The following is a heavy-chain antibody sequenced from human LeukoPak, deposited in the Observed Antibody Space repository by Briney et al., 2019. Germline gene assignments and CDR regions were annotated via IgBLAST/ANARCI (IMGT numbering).Heavy chain of an antibody. V-gene: IGHV4-39*07. CDR2: IYYSGST. CDR1: GGSISSSSYY. D-gene: IGHD6-19*01. Sequence: SETLSLTCTVSGGSISSSSYYWGWIRQPPGKGLEWIGSIYYSGSTYYNPSLKSRVTISVDKSKNQFSLKLSSVTAADTAVYYCARGSGRVFDYWGQGTLVTVSS. CDR3: ARGSGRVFDY. J-gene: IGHJ4*02.